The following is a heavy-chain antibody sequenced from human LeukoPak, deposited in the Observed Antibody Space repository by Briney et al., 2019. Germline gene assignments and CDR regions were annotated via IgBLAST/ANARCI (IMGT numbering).Heavy chain of an antibody. CDR1: GGSFSGYY. J-gene: IGHJ6*03. V-gene: IGHV4-34*01. Sequence: PSETLSLTCAVYGGSFSGYYWSWIRQPPGKGLEWIGEINHSGSTNYNPSLKSRVTISVDTSKNQFSLKLSSVTAADTAVYYCARLTVCSSTSCYLSPLYYYYYMDVWGKGTTVTVSS. D-gene: IGHD2-2*01. CDR2: INHSGST. CDR3: ARLTVCSSTSCYLSPLYYYYYMDV.